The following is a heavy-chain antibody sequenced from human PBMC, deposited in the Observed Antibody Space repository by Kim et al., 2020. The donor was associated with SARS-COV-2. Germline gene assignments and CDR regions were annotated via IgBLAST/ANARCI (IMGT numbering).Heavy chain of an antibody. CDR3: ARDRSLWFGESYIDY. Sequence: ESVKGRFTISRDNAKKSRYLQMNSRRAEDTAVYYCARDRSLWFGESYIDYSGQGTLVTVSS. J-gene: IGHJ4*02. D-gene: IGHD3-10*01. V-gene: IGHV3-11*01.